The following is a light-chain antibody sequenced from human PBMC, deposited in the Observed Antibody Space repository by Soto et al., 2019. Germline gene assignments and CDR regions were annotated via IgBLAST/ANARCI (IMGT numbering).Light chain of an antibody. J-gene: IGKJ2*01. CDR3: QQSYSSPPT. Sequence: DIQMTQSPSSLSASVGDRVTITCRASQSISNYLNWYQHKPGKAPNLLIYAASTLQSGVPSRFSDSRSGTDFTLTITHLQPEDFASYYCQQSYSSPPTFGQGTKLEIK. CDR1: QSISNY. V-gene: IGKV1-39*01. CDR2: AAS.